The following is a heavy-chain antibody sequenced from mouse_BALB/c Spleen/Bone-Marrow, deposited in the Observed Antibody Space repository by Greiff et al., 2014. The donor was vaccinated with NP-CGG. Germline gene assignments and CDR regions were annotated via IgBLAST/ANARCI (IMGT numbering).Heavy chain of an antibody. Sequence: QVQLQQPGAELVKPGASVKLSCKASGYTFTSYYIYWVKQRPGQGLERIGEINPSNGGTNFNEKFKSKATLTVDKSSSTAYMQLSSLTSEDSAVYYCTRREYYRYDRAMDYWGQGTSVTVSS. D-gene: IGHD2-14*01. J-gene: IGHJ4*01. CDR1: GYTFTSYY. CDR2: INPSNGGT. CDR3: TRREYYRYDRAMDY. V-gene: IGHV1S81*02.